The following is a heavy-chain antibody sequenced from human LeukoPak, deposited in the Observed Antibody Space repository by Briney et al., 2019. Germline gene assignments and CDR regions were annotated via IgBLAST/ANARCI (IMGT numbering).Heavy chain of an antibody. Sequence: SETLSLTCTVSGGSISSSSYYWGWIRQPPGKGLEWIGSIFRTGSTYYSASLKSRVSISVDTSKNHIALKLSSVTAADTAVYYCARGSRWWEPNHDYFDYWGQGTLVTVSS. CDR2: IFRTGST. D-gene: IGHD1-26*01. CDR1: GGSISSSSYY. J-gene: IGHJ4*02. CDR3: ARGSRWWEPNHDYFDY. V-gene: IGHV4-39*02.